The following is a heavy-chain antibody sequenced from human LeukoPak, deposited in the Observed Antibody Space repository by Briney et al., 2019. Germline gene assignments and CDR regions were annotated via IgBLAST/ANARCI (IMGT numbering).Heavy chain of an antibody. CDR1: GFTLSSYA. CDR3: AKDTVLRYFDWLSSPYYFDY. CDR2: ISGSGGST. D-gene: IGHD3-9*01. Sequence: GGSLRLSCAASGFTLSSYAMSWVRQAPGKGLEWVSAISGSGGSTYYADSVKGRFTISRDNSKNTLYLQMNSLRAEDTAVYYCAKDTVLRYFDWLSSPYYFDYWGQGTLVTVSS. J-gene: IGHJ4*02. V-gene: IGHV3-23*01.